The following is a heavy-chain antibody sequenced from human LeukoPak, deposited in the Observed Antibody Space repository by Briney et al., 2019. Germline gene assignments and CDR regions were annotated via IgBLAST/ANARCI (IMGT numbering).Heavy chain of an antibody. J-gene: IGHJ4*02. D-gene: IGHD3-10*01. V-gene: IGHV4-39*01. Sequence: SEALSLTCTVSGGSISSSSYYWGWIRQPPGKGLEWIGSIYYSGSTYYNPSLKSRVTISVDTSKNQFSLKLSSVTAAGTAVYYCASTLWFGAYFDYWGQGTLVTVSS. CDR3: ASTLWFGAYFDY. CDR2: IYYSGST. CDR1: GGSISSSSYY.